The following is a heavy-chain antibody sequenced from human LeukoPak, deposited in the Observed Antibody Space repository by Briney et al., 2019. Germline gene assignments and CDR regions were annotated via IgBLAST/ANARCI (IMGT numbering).Heavy chain of an antibody. D-gene: IGHD6-6*01. CDR2: ISSASGTK. CDR3: ARVEYTNSPGH. J-gene: IGHJ4*02. CDR1: GFTFSSYG. Sequence: GRSLRLSCAASGFTFSSYGMHWVRQAPGKGLEWVSYISSASGTKEYADSVKGRFTISRDNAKNSLFLQMDGLRAQDTAIYYCARVEYTNSPGHGGLGTLVTVSS. V-gene: IGHV3-48*01.